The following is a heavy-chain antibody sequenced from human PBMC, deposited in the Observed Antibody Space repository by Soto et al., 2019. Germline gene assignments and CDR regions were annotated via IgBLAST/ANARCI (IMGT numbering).Heavy chain of an antibody. J-gene: IGHJ4*02. Sequence: PWGSLRLSCAASGFTFIDHGIHWVRQAPGKGLEWVSSISGSVGSTFYADSVKGRFTISRDNSMNTLYLQMNSLRAEDTAVYYCAKDRTIASRNFDSWGQGALVTVS. CDR1: GFTFIDHG. D-gene: IGHD6-6*01. V-gene: IGHV3-23*01. CDR2: ISGSVGST. CDR3: AKDRTIASRNFDS.